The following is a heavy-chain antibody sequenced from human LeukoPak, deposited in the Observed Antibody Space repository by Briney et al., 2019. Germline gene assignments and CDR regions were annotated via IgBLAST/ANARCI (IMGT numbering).Heavy chain of an antibody. Sequence: GGSLRLSCAASGFTFSSYAMSLVRQAPGKGLEWVSAISGSGGSTYYADSVKGRFTISRDNSKNTLYLQMNSLRAEDTAVYYCAKDLERRYFDWVPIGYWGQGTLVTVSS. V-gene: IGHV3-23*01. CDR3: AKDLERRYFDWVPIGY. CDR1: GFTFSSYA. D-gene: IGHD3-9*01. J-gene: IGHJ4*02. CDR2: ISGSGGST.